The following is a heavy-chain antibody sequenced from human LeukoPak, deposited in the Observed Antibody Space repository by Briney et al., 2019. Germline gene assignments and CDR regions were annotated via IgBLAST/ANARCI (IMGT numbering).Heavy chain of an antibody. Sequence: APVKVSCKASGYTFTGYYIHWVRQAPGQGLEWMGWINPNSGGTKYAQKFQGRVTMTRDTSISTAYMEVSRLRSDDTALYYCARIPSMGIAAAGTEAFDIWGQGTMVTVSS. CDR3: ARIPSMGIAAAGTEAFDI. D-gene: IGHD6-13*01. J-gene: IGHJ3*02. CDR2: INPNSGGT. CDR1: GYTFTGYY. V-gene: IGHV1-2*02.